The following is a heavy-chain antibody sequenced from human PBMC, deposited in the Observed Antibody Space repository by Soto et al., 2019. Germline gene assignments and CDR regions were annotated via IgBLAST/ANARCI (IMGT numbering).Heavy chain of an antibody. CDR3: ARDGHDFWSGYSDAFDI. CDR1: GFTFSSYS. D-gene: IGHD3-3*01. Sequence: GGSLRLSCAASGFTFSSYSMNWVRQAPGKGLEWVSYISSSSSTIYYADSVKGRFTISRDNAKNSLYLQMNSLRAEDTAVYYCARDGHDFWSGYSDAFDIWGQGTMVTVSS. J-gene: IGHJ3*02. V-gene: IGHV3-48*01. CDR2: ISSSSSTI.